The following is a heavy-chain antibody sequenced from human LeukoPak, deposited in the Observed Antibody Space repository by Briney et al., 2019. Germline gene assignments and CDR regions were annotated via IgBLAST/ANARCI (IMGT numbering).Heavy chain of an antibody. CDR2: IYSGGST. J-gene: IGHJ3*02. CDR1: GFTVSSNY. CDR3: ARDRRDYGDYDAFDI. D-gene: IGHD4-17*01. Sequence: PGGSLRLSCAASGFTVSSNYMSWVRQAPGKGLEWVSVIYSGGSTYYADSVKGRFTISRDNSKNTLYLQMNSLRAEDTAVYYCARDRRDYGDYDAFDIWGQGTMVTVSS. V-gene: IGHV3-66*01.